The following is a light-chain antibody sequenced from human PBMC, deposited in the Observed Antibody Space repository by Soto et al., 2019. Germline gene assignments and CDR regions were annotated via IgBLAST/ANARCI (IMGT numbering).Light chain of an antibody. V-gene: IGLV2-8*01. CDR2: EVS. J-gene: IGLJ1*01. CDR1: SNDVGYHNY. Sequence: QSALTQPPSASGSPGQSVTISCTGTSNDVGYHNYVSWYQQHPGKAPKLIIYEVSKQPSGVPDRFSGSKSGNTASLTVSGLQAEDEAEYYCCSYAGSNTFTYVFGTGTKLTVL. CDR3: CSYAGSNTFTYV.